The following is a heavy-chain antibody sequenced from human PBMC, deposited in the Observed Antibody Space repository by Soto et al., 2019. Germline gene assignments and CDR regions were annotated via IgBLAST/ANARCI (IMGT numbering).Heavy chain of an antibody. CDR1: GGSISSYY. Sequence: PSETLSLTCTVSGGSISSYYWSWIRQPPGKGLEWIGYIYYSGSTYYNPSPKSRVTISVDTSKNQFSLKLSSVTAADTAAYYCARLWDYGGNSGFGDAFDIWGQGTMVTVSS. J-gene: IGHJ3*02. D-gene: IGHD4-17*01. V-gene: IGHV4-59*08. CDR2: IYYSGST. CDR3: ARLWDYGGNSGFGDAFDI.